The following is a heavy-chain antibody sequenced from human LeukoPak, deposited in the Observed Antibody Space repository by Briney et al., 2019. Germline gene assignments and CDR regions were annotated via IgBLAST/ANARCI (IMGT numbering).Heavy chain of an antibody. D-gene: IGHD2-8*01. CDR1: GFTVSSNY. V-gene: IGHV3-53*01. CDR2: IYSGGST. Sequence: GGSLRLSCAASGFTVSSNYMSWVRQAPGKGLEWVSVIYSGGSTYYADSVKGRFTISRDNSKNTLYLQMNSLRAEDTAVYYCASGMRHYYYGMDVWGQGTTVTVSS. CDR3: ASGMRHYYYGMDV. J-gene: IGHJ6*02.